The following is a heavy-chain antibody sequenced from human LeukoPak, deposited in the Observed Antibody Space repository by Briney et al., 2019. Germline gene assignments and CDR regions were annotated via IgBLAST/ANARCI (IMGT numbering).Heavy chain of an antibody. CDR1: GGSISSSSYY. D-gene: IGHD1-26*01. J-gene: IGHJ4*02. Sequence: SETLSLTCTVSGGSISSSSYYWGLIRQPPGKGLEWIGSIYYSGSTYYNPSLKSRVTISVDTSKNQFSLKLSSVTAADTAVYYCARQPLNSGSYFDYWGQGTLVTVSS. CDR3: ARQPLNSGSYFDY. CDR2: IYYSGST. V-gene: IGHV4-39*01.